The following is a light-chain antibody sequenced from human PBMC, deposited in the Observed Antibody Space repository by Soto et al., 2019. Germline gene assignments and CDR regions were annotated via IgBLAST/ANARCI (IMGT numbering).Light chain of an antibody. Sequence: QSALTQPASVSGSPGQSITISCTGTSSDVGGYNYVSWYQQHPGKAPKLMIYEVSNRPSGVSNRFSGSKSGNTASLTISGLQAEDEAYYYCSSYTSSSVVFGGGTQLTVL. V-gene: IGLV2-14*01. CDR3: SSYTSSSVV. CDR1: SSDVGGYNY. CDR2: EVS. J-gene: IGLJ2*01.